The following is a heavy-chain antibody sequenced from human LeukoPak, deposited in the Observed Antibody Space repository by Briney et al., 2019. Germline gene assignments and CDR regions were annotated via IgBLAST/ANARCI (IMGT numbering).Heavy chain of an antibody. J-gene: IGHJ6*03. V-gene: IGHV3-23*01. D-gene: IGHD1-7*01. CDR2: ISGSGGST. CDR1: GFTFSSHA. Sequence: GGSLRLSCAASGFTFSSHAMSWVRQAPGKGLEWVSAISGSGGSTYYADSVKGRFTISRDNSKNTLYLQMNSLRAEDTAVYYCAKRRGLELTYYYYMDVWGKGTTVTVSS. CDR3: AKRRGLELTYYYYMDV.